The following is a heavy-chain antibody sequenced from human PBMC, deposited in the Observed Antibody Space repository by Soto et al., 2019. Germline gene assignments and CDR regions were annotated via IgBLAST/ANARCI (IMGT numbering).Heavy chain of an antibody. CDR1: GFTVSSNY. V-gene: IGHV3-53*02. J-gene: IGHJ6*02. CDR3: ARVTGEASYYYYYGMDV. CDR2: IYSGGST. Sequence: EVQLVETGGGLIQPGGSLRLSCAASGFTVSSNYMSWVRQAPGKGLEWVSVIYSGGSTYYAYSVKGRFTITRDNSKNTLYLQMNSLRAEDTAVYYCARVTGEASYYYYYGMDVWGQGTTVTVSS.